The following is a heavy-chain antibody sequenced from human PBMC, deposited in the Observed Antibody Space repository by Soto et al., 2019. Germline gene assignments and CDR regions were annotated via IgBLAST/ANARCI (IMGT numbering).Heavy chain of an antibody. D-gene: IGHD6-19*01. Sequence: GGSLRLSCAASGFTFSSYSMNWVRQAPGKGLEWVSSISSSSSYIYYADSVKGRFTISRDNAKNSLYLQMNSLRAEDTAVYYCARASYSSGWYLLFDYWGQGTLVTVSS. J-gene: IGHJ4*02. CDR3: ARASYSSGWYLLFDY. CDR2: ISSSSSYI. V-gene: IGHV3-21*01. CDR1: GFTFSSYS.